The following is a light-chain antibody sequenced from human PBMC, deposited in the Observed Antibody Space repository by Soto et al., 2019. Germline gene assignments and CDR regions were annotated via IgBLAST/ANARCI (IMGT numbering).Light chain of an antibody. CDR1: QGISSA. CDR2: DGS. V-gene: IGKV1D-13*01. J-gene: IGKJ4*01. CDR3: QQFNNYPLT. Sequence: AIQLTQSPSSLAASVGDRVTITCRASQGISSALAWFQQKPGKAPKLLIFDGSTLERGVPSRFSGSGSGTNFTLTISSLQPEDFATYYCQQFNNYPLTFGGGTKVEIK.